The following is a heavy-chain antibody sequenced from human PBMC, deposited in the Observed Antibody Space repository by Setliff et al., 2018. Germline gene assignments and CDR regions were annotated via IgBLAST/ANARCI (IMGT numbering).Heavy chain of an antibody. J-gene: IGHJ4*02. CDR1: GFTFTAYT. D-gene: IGHD2-2*01. V-gene: IGHV3-21*01. Sequence: GGSLRLSCAASGFTFTAYTMDWVRQAPGQGLEWVASIDTSSYWIYYADSAKGRFAISRDNAENSLYLQMNSLRAEDTAVYYCARSESCGSTHCSPYDYWGQGTLVTVSS. CDR2: IDTSSYWI. CDR3: ARSESCGSTHCSPYDY.